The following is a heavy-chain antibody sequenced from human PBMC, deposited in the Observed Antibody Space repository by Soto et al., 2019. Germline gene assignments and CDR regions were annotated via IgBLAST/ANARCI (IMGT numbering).Heavy chain of an antibody. Sequence: SSVKVSCKAAGGGFSSYTISCVRQAPGQGLEWMGWINPIHGIANYAQKLQGRVTMTTDKSTSTAYMELRSLRSDFTAVYYCAKGYDSSAYYDFWGQGTLVTVSS. J-gene: IGHJ4*02. D-gene: IGHD3-22*01. CDR2: INPIHGIA. CDR3: AKGYDSSAYYDF. CDR1: GGGFSSYT. V-gene: IGHV1-69*02.